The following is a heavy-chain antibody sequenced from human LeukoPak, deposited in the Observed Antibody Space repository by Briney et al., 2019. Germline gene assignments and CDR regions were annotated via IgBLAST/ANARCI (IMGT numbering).Heavy chain of an antibody. V-gene: IGHV1-2*02. CDR1: GYTFTGYY. Sequence: ASVKVSCEASGYTFTGYYMHWVRQAPGQGLEWMGWINPNSGGTNYAQKFQGRVTMTRDTSISTAYMELSRLRSDDTAVYYCARSGISSGWYWFDPWGQGTLVTVSS. D-gene: IGHD6-19*01. CDR2: INPNSGGT. CDR3: ARSGISSGWYWFDP. J-gene: IGHJ5*02.